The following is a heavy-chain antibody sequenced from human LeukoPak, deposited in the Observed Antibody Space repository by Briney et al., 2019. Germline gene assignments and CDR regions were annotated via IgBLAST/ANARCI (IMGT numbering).Heavy chain of an antibody. V-gene: IGHV5-51*01. Sequence: GESLKISCKGSGYSFTSYWIGWVRQMPGKGLEWMGIIYPGDSDTRYSPSFQGQVTISADKSISTAYLQWSSLKASDTAMYYCARNQYSGTFYNAFDIWGQGTMVTVSS. CDR1: GYSFTSYW. CDR2: IYPGDSDT. D-gene: IGHD1-26*01. J-gene: IGHJ3*02. CDR3: ARNQYSGTFYNAFDI.